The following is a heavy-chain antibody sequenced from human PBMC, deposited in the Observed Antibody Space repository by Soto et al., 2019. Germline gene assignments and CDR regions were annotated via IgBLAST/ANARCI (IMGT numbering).Heavy chain of an antibody. CDR3: ERHVRAICYDLFASYSYYYMDV. Sequence: SETLSLTCAVYGGSFSGYYWSWIRQPPGKGLEWIGEINHSGSTNYNPSLKSRVTISVETSKNQFSLKLRSVTAADTAVDYCERHVRAICYDLFASYSYYYMDVWRNGTPVTV. J-gene: IGHJ6*03. D-gene: IGHD5-12*01. CDR2: INHSGST. CDR1: GGSFSGYY. V-gene: IGHV4-34*01.